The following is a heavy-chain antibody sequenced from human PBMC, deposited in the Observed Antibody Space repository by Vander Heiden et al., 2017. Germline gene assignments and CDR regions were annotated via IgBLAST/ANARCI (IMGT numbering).Heavy chain of an antibody. CDR2: IYYSGST. CDR1: GGSIRSYY. Sequence: QVQLQESGPGLAKPSETLSPPCTASGGSIRSYYWSWIRQPPGKGLEWIGYIYYSGSTNYNPSLKSRVTIAVDTSKNQFSLKLSSVTAADTAVYYCARDLLVAATPFPFDPWGQGTLVTVSS. J-gene: IGHJ5*02. CDR3: ARDLLVAATPFPFDP. V-gene: IGHV4-59*01. D-gene: IGHD2-15*01.